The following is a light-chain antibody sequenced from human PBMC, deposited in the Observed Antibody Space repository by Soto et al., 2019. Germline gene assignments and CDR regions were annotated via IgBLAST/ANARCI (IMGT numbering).Light chain of an antibody. CDR1: SSDVGGYNY. CDR3: SSYTSSSTPFV. V-gene: IGLV2-14*01. Sequence: QSALNQPASVSGSPGQSITISCTGTSSDVGGYNYVSWYQQHPGKAPKLMIYEVSYRPSGVSDRFSGSKSGNTASLTISGLRAEDEADYYCSSYTSSSTPFVFGTGTKVTVL. CDR2: EVS. J-gene: IGLJ1*01.